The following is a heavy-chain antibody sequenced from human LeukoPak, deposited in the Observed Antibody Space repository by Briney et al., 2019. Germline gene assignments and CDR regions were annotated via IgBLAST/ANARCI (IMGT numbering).Heavy chain of an antibody. V-gene: IGHV4-59*08. CDR3: ARHRAAASKKGWFDP. J-gene: IGHJ5*02. CDR1: GGSISSYY. CDR2: IYYSGST. Sequence: PSETLSLTCTVSGGSISSYYWSWIRQPPGKGLEWIGYIYYSGSTNYNPSLKSRVTISVDTSKNQFSLKLNSVTAADTAVYYCARHRAAASKKGWFDPWGQGTLVTVSS. D-gene: IGHD6-13*01.